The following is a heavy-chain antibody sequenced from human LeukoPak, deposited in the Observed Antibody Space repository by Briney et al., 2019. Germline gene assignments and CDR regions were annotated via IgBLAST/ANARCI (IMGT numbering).Heavy chain of an antibody. CDR3: AKDLPEPYFDY. Sequence: GGSLRLSCAASGFTFSSYGMHWVRQAPGKELEWVAFIRSDGSIKYYADSVKGRFTISRDISKNTLYLQMNSLRAEDTSVYYCAKDLPEPYFDYWGQGTLVTVSS. CDR1: GFTFSSYG. CDR2: IRSDGSIK. J-gene: IGHJ4*02. V-gene: IGHV3-30*02.